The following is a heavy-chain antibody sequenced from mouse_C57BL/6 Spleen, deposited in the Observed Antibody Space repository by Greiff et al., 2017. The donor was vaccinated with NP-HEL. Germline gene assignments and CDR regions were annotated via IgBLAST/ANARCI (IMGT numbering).Heavy chain of an antibody. CDR2: INPNYGTT. CDR3: ARNGGPHYYAMDY. V-gene: IGHV1-39*01. CDR1: GYSFTDYN. J-gene: IGHJ4*01. Sequence: LEESGPELVKPGASVKISCKASGYSFTDYNMNWVKQSNGKSLEWIGVINPNYGTTSYNQKFKGKATLTVDQSSSTAYMQLNSLTSEDSAVYYCARNGGPHYYAMDYWGQGTSVTVSS.